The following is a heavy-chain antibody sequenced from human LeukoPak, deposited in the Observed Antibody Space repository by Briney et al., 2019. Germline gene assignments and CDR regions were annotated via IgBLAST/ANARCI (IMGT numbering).Heavy chain of an antibody. Sequence: PSQTLSLTCTVSGGSISSGDYYWRWIRQPPGTGLEWLGYIYYSGSTYYNPSLKSRVTISVDTSKNQFSLKLSSVTAADTAVYYCASETPYYYGSGSYSWGRWFDPWGQGTLVTVSS. D-gene: IGHD3-10*01. V-gene: IGHV4-30-4*08. CDR1: GGSISSGDYY. CDR3: ASETPYYYGSGSYSWGRWFDP. J-gene: IGHJ5*02. CDR2: IYYSGST.